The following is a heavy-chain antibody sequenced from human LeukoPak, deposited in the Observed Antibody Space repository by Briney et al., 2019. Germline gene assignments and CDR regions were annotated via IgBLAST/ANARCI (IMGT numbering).Heavy chain of an antibody. Sequence: GGSLRLSCAASGFTFDDYAMHWVRQAPGKGLEWVSGISWNSGSIGYADSVKGRFTISRDNAKNSLYLQMNSLRAEDTAVYYCARDGGYGSGSYFGYWGQGTLVTVSS. CDR3: ARDGGYGSGSYFGY. V-gene: IGHV3-9*01. CDR2: ISWNSGSI. CDR1: GFTFDDYA. J-gene: IGHJ4*02. D-gene: IGHD3-10*01.